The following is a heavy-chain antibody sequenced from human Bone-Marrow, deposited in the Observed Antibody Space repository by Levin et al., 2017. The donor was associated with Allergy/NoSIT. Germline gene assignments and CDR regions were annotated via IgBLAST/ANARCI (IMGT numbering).Heavy chain of an antibody. Sequence: GESLKISCTVSGFTFSIYSINWVRQAPGKGLEWVSSISSSGSDMYYVDSVKGRFTISRDNAKNSLTLQMNSLRAEDTAVYYCARGIIGDVRVAHKEAFDIWGQGTMVSVSS. D-gene: IGHD2-8*02. CDR2: ISSSGSDM. J-gene: IGHJ3*02. V-gene: IGHV3-21*01. CDR1: GFTFSIYS. CDR3: ARGIIGDVRVAHKEAFDI.